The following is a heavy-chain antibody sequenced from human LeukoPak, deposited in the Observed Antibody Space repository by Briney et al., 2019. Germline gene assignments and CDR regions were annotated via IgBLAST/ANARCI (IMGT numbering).Heavy chain of an antibody. V-gene: IGHV4-59*01. CDR3: ARDNPRCAGADNGCNWFDP. J-gene: IGHJ5*02. CDR1: GGSISRYY. D-gene: IGHD1-26*01. CDR2: IYYSGST. Sequence: SETLSLTCTVSGGSISRYYWSWIRQPPGKGLEWIGYIYYSGSTNYNPSLKSRVTISVDTSKNQFSLKLSSVTAADTAVYYCARDNPRCAGADNGCNWFDPWGQGTLVTVSS.